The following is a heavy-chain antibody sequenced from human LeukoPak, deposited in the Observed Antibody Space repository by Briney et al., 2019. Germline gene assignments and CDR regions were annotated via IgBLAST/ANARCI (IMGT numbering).Heavy chain of an antibody. Sequence: PGRSLRLSCAASGFTFSSYAMHWVRQAPGKGLEWVAVISYDGSNKYYADSVKGRFTISRDNSKNTLYLQMNSLRAEDTAVYYCAREGFLEPYYYYGMDVWGQGTTVTVSS. J-gene: IGHJ6*02. D-gene: IGHD3-3*01. CDR3: AREGFLEPYYYYGMDV. CDR1: GFTFSSYA. V-gene: IGHV3-30-3*01. CDR2: ISYDGSNK.